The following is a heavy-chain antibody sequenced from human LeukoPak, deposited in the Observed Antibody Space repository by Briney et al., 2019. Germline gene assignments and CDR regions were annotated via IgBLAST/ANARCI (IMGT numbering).Heavy chain of an antibody. CDR1: GYSISTGYY. CDR3: ARLERPNYYMDV. CDR2: FYHGGST. D-gene: IGHD1-1*01. Sequence: SETLSLTCTVSGYSISTGYYWDWIRQPPGKGLEWIGTFYHGGSTYYNPSLKSRVTISVDTSKNQFSLKLSSVTAADTAVYYCARLERPNYYMDVWGKGTTVTVSS. J-gene: IGHJ6*03. V-gene: IGHV4-38-2*02.